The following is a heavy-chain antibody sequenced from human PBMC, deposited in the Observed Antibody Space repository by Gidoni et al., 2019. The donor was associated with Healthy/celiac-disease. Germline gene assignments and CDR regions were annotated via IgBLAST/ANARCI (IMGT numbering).Heavy chain of an antibody. Sequence: EVQLVASGGGLVQPGGSLRLSCAASGFPFSSYAMSWVRQAPGKGLEWVSAISGSGGSTYYADSVKGRFTISRDNSKNTLYLQMNSLRAEDTAVYYCASPDGPGYYYYGMDVWGQGTTVTVSS. V-gene: IGHV3-23*04. CDR1: GFPFSSYA. CDR2: ISGSGGST. CDR3: ASPDGPGYYYYGMDV. J-gene: IGHJ6*02.